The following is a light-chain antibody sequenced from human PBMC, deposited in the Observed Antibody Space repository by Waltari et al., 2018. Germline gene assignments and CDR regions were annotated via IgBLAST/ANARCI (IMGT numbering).Light chain of an antibody. CDR1: QTLLNTDGNVY. Sequence: DLVMTQSPVTLAVTLGQSASISCTSSQTLLNTDGNVYLNWCHQRPGQSPRLLIYKDSKRDSGVQDRYRGSGSQNDFTLTITRVEAEDVGVYFCMQGVRPWTFGQGTRVEIK. CDR3: MQGVRPWT. CDR2: KDS. V-gene: IGKV2-30*01. J-gene: IGKJ1*01.